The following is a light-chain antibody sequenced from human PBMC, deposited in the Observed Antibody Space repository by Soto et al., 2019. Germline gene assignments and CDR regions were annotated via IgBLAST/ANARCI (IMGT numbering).Light chain of an antibody. CDR2: GVS. V-gene: IGKV3-20*01. Sequence: EIVLTQSPGTLSLSPGERATLSCRASQSVSSSYLAWYQQKPGQAPRLLIYGVSSRATGIPVRFSGSGSGTDFTLTISRQEPEDFAVYYCQQYGSSRTFGQGTKVEIK. CDR1: QSVSSSY. CDR3: QQYGSSRT. J-gene: IGKJ1*01.